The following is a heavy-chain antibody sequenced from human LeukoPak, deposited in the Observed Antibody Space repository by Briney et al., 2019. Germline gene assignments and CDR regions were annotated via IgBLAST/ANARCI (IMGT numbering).Heavy chain of an antibody. CDR2: VRSKAYGGTT. CDR1: GFTFGDYA. CDR3: KVGATPSYNWFDP. J-gene: IGHJ5*02. D-gene: IGHD1-26*01. Sequence: GGSLRLSCTASGFTFGDYAMSWFRQAPGKGLEWVGFVRSKAYGGTTEYAASVRGRFTISRDDSKSIAYLQMNSLKTEDTAVYYCKVGATPSYNWFDPWGQGTLVTVSS. V-gene: IGHV3-49*03.